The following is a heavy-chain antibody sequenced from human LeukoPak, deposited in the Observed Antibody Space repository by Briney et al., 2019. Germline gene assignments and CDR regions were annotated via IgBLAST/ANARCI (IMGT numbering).Heavy chain of an antibody. J-gene: IGHJ1*01. V-gene: IGHV3-74*01. D-gene: IGHD3-22*01. CDR1: GFTFSSFW. Sequence: GRSLRLSCAAAGFTFSSFWMHWVRQAPGKGLVCVSRIKSDGSTNYADSVKGRFTISRDNAKNTVSLQMNSLRVEDTGVYYCARAPSEIGGYYPEYFRHWGQGTLVTVSS. CDR3: ARAPSEIGGYYPEYFRH. CDR2: IKSDGST.